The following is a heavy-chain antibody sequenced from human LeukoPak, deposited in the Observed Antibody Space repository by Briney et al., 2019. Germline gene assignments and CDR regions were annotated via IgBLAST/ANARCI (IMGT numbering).Heavy chain of an antibody. CDR1: GFTFSSYS. CDR2: ISSSSSYI. D-gene: IGHD3-3*01. J-gene: IGHJ5*02. V-gene: IGHV3-21*01. Sequence: GGSLRLSCAASGFTFSSYSMNWVRQAPGKGLEWVSSISSSSSYIYYADSVKGRFTISRDNAKNSLYLQMNSLRAEDTAVYYCARDLSHYDFWSGYSFWFDPWGQGTLVTVSS. CDR3: ARDLSHYDFWSGYSFWFDP.